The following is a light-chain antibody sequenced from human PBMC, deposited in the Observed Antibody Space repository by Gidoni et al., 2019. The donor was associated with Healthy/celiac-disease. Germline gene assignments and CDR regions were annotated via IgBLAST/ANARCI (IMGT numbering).Light chain of an antibody. J-gene: IGKJ4*01. V-gene: IGKV3-11*01. CDR3: QQRSNWPPLX. CDR1: QSVSSY. Sequence: EIVLTQSPATLSLSPGERATLSCRASQSVSSYLAWYQQKPGQAPRLLIYEASNRATGIPARFSGSGSGTDFTLTISSLEPEDFAVYYCQQRSNWPPLXFXGGTKVEIK. CDR2: EAS.